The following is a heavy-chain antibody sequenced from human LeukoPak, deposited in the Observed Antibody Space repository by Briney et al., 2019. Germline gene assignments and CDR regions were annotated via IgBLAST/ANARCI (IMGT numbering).Heavy chain of an antibody. CDR2: VSPYNGDT. V-gene: IGHV1-18*01. D-gene: IGHD2-2*01. CDR1: GYTFTSYG. J-gene: IGHJ5*02. Sequence: ASVKVSCKASGYTFTSYGINWVRQAPGQGLEWMGWVSPYNGDTHYAQKLQGRVTLTTDTSTTTAYMELRSLTSDDTAVYYCATSYTSGGWFDPWGQGTLVTVSS. CDR3: ATSYTSGGWFDP.